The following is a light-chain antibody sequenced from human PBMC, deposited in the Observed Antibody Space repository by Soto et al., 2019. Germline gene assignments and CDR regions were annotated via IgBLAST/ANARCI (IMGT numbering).Light chain of an antibody. CDR2: EDT. CDR1: KLGDKY. J-gene: IGLJ1*01. CDR3: QAWVSSTVV. V-gene: IGLV3-1*01. Sequence: SYELTQPPSVSVSPGQTARITCSGDKLGDKYASWYQQRPGQSPVLVIFEDTKRPSGIPERFSGSNSRNTATLTISGAQAMDEADYYCQAWVSSTVVFGTGTKLTVL.